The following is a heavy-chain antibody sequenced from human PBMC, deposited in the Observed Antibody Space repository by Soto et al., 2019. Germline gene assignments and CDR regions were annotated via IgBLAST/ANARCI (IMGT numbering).Heavy chain of an antibody. CDR3: ARRRGSNGWFDL. CDR2: MNPDSGNT. D-gene: IGHD2-8*01. Sequence: ASVKVSCKASGYTFINYDINWVRQATGRGLEWVGWMNPDSGNTGYAQNFQGRVTMTGNTSISSVYMELSSLTSEDTAVYYCARRRGSNGWFDLWGQGTLVTVSS. J-gene: IGHJ5*02. V-gene: IGHV1-8*01. CDR1: GYTFINYD.